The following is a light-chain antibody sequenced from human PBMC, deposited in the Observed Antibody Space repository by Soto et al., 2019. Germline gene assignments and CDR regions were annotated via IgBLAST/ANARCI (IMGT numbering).Light chain of an antibody. V-gene: IGLV7-43*01. CDR3: FLYYGGAQRGV. CDR1: TGAVTSDNY. CDR2: STS. Sequence: QTVVIQEPSLTVSPGGTVTLTCASSTGAVTSDNYPNWFQQKPGQAPRPLIYSTSNKHSWTPARFSGSLLGGKAALTLSGVLPEDAAAYYYFLYYGGAQRGVFGGGTKLTVL. J-gene: IGLJ2*01.